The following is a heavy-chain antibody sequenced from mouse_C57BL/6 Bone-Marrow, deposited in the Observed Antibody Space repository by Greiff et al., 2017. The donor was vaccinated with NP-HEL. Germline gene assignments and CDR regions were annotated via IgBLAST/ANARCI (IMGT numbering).Heavy chain of an antibody. CDR3: ARKYWYFDV. J-gene: IGHJ1*03. V-gene: IGHV1-54*01. CDR2: INPGSGGT. CDR1: GYAFTNYL. Sequence: QVQLQQSGAELVRPGTSVKVSCKASGYAFTNYLIEWVKQRPGQGLEWIGVINPGSGGTNYNEKFKGKATLTADTSSSTAYMQLSSLTSEDSAVYFCARKYWYFDVWGTGTTVTVSS.